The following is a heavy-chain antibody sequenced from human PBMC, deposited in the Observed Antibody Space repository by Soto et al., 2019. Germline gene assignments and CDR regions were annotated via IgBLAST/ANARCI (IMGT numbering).Heavy chain of an antibody. D-gene: IGHD3-10*01. J-gene: IGHJ4*02. Sequence: GESLKLSCKGSGYSFTSYWITWVRQMPGKGLEWMGMIDPTDSYTKYSPSFQGHVTISADKSISTAFLQWSSLRAEDTAVCYCAKDLTVRGVIITSLDYWGQGTLVTVSS. CDR3: AKDLTVRGVIITSLDY. CDR1: GYSFTSYW. V-gene: IGHV5-10-1*01. CDR2: IDPTDSYT.